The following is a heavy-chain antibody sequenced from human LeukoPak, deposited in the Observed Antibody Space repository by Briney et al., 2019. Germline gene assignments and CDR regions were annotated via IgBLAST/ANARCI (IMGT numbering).Heavy chain of an antibody. Sequence: PGGSLRLSCAASGFTFSSYGMHWVRQAPGKGLEWVAVISYDGSNKYYADSVKGRFTISRDNSKNTLYLQMNSLRAEDTAVYYCAKKSPMGCSGGSCSHFGYWGQGTLVTVSS. CDR2: ISYDGSNK. CDR3: AKKSPMGCSGGSCSHFGY. D-gene: IGHD2-15*01. J-gene: IGHJ4*02. V-gene: IGHV3-30*18. CDR1: GFTFSSYG.